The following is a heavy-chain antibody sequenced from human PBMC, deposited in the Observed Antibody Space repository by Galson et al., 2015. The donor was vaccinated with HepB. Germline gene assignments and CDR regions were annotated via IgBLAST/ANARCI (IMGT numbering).Heavy chain of an antibody. CDR2: IRRNTYGATT. CDR3: AREAAGLGGYFDY. D-gene: IGHD6-13*01. CDR1: GFTLGDYA. Sequence: CASSGFTLGDYAVNWFRQAPGKGLEWIGFIRRNTYGATTEYAASLKGRFSISRDDSKNIAHLQMNSLQTEDTAVYFCAREAAGLGGYFDYWGRGTLVTVSS. V-gene: IGHV3-49*03. J-gene: IGHJ4*02.